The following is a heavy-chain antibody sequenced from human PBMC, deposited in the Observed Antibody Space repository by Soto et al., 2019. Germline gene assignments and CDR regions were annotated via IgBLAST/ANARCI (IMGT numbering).Heavy chain of an antibody. J-gene: IGHJ4*02. D-gene: IGHD3-10*01. V-gene: IGHV3-66*01. Sequence: EVQLVASGGGLVQPGGSLRLSCAASGFTVSSNYMSWVRQAPGKGLEWVSVIYSGGSTYYADSVKGRFTISRDNSKNTLYLQMNSLRAEDTAVYYCARRSYGSGSYRYFDYWGQGTLVTVSS. CDR3: ARRSYGSGSYRYFDY. CDR1: GFTVSSNY. CDR2: IYSGGST.